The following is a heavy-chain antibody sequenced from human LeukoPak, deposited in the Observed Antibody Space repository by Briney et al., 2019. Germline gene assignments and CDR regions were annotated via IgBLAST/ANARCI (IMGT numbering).Heavy chain of an antibody. D-gene: IGHD3-10*01. CDR3: ARLVVRGVIKYYFDY. V-gene: IGHV4-59*08. Sequence: SETLSLACTVSGGSISSYYWAWIRQPPGKGLEWIGYIYYSGSTNYNPSLKSRVTILVDTSKNQFSLKLSSVTAADTAVYYCARLVVRGVIKYYFDYWGQGTLVTVSS. CDR2: IYYSGST. CDR1: GGSISSYY. J-gene: IGHJ4*02.